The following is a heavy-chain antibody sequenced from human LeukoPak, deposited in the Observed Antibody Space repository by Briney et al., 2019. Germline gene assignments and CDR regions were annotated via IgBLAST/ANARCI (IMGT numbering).Heavy chain of an antibody. V-gene: IGHV3-7*01. D-gene: IGHD1-26*01. CDR2: IREDGSER. CDR3: AKDAGSGSYYRGYFDY. J-gene: IGHJ4*02. Sequence: PGGSLRLSCAASGFTFTSYWMTWVRRAPGKGLEWVANIREDGSERYYVASVKGRFTVSRDNAKKSLSLQVNSLRAEDTAVYYCAKDAGSGSYYRGYFDYWGQGTLVTVSS. CDR1: GFTFTSYW.